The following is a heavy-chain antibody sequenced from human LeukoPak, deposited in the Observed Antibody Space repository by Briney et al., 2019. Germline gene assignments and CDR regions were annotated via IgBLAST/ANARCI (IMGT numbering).Heavy chain of an antibody. CDR1: KYTFTSYD. V-gene: IGHV1-8*01. CDR2: MNPNCGNT. Sequence: ASVKVSCKASKYTFTSYDINWVRQATGQGLEWMGWMNPNCGNTGYAQKFQGRVTMTRNTSISTAYMELSSLRSEDTAMYYCVRGSGSYYQYYFDWWGQGTLVTVSS. D-gene: IGHD3-10*01. CDR3: VRGSGSYYQYYFDW. J-gene: IGHJ4*02.